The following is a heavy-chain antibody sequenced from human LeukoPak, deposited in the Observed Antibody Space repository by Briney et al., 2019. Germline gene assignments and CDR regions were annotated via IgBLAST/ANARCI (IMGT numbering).Heavy chain of an antibody. CDR1: GFTFSRYG. J-gene: IGHJ4*02. V-gene: IGHV3-30*02. D-gene: IGHD5-12*01. Sequence: PGGSLRLSCAASGFTFSRYGMHWVRQAPGKGLEWVAFIRYDGSNKYYADSVKGRFTISRDNSKNTLYLQMNSLRAEDTAVYYCAKPGVATTPLRYYFDYWGQGTLVTVSS. CDR3: AKPGVATTPLRYYFDY. CDR2: IRYDGSNK.